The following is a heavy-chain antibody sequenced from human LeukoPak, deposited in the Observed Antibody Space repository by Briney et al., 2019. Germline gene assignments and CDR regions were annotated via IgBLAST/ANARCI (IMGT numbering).Heavy chain of an antibody. CDR2: MNPNSGNT. V-gene: IGHV1-8*01. J-gene: IGHJ4*02. Sequence: EASVKVSCKASGYTFTSYDINWVRQATGQGLEWMGWMNPNSGNTGYAQKFQGRVTMTRNTSISTAYMELNSLRTEDTAVYYCARGSQYNILTGFIVGAMDDFDYWGQGTLVTVSS. CDR1: GYTFTSYD. CDR3: ARGSQYNILTGFIVGAMDDFDY. D-gene: IGHD3-9*01.